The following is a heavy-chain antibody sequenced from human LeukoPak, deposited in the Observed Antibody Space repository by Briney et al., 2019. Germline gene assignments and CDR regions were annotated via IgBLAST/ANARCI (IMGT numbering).Heavy chain of an antibody. Sequence: SETLSLTCSVYGGSVNGYYWSWIRQPPGKGLEWIGEVNHSGTTNHSPSLKSRVTMSLDTSKNQFSLRLNSVTAADTAVYYCARVPLRFLEPFDYWGQGTLVTVSS. V-gene: IGHV4-34*01. D-gene: IGHD3-3*01. J-gene: IGHJ4*02. CDR2: VNHSGTT. CDR3: ARVPLRFLEPFDY. CDR1: GGSVNGYY.